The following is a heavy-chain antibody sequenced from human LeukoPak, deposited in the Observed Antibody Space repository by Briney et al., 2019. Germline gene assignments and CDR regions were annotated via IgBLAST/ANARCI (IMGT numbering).Heavy chain of an antibody. CDR1: GFTFTNHA. D-gene: IGHD3-9*01. Sequence: GGSLRLSCAASGFTFTNHAMQLVRQAPGKGLEYVSAISGNGDSTYYANSVKGRFTISRDNSKNTVYLQMDSLRAEDMAVYYCARAGVIRYVAWLINYYMDVWGKGTTVTVSS. CDR3: ARAGVIRYVAWLINYYMDV. V-gene: IGHV3-64*01. J-gene: IGHJ6*03. CDR2: ISGNGDST.